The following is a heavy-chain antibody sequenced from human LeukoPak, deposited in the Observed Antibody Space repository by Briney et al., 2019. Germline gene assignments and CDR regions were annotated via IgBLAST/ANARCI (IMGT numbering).Heavy chain of an antibody. V-gene: IGHV1-69*04. CDR2: IIPIFGIA. J-gene: IGHJ6*02. D-gene: IGHD1-1*01. CDR3: ARDRAGTGTPYYYGMDV. Sequence: SVKVSCKASGGTFSSYAISWVRQAPGQGLEWMGRIIPIFGIANYAQKFQGRVTTTADKSTSTAYMELSSLRSEDTAVYYCARDRAGTGTPYYYGMDVWGQGTTVTVSS. CDR1: GGTFSSYA.